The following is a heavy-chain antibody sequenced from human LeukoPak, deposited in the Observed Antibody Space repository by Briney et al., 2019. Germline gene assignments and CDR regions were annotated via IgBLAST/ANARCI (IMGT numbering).Heavy chain of an antibody. CDR3: ARLDSAGNYFDY. Sequence: SETLSLTCTVSGGSISSSRYYWGWIRQPPGKGLEWIGSIYYSGSTYYNPSLKSRVTISVDTSKNQFSLKLSSVTAADTAVYYCARLDSAGNYFDYWGQGTLVTVSS. D-gene: IGHD3-10*01. CDR1: GGSISSSRYY. CDR2: IYYSGST. V-gene: IGHV4-39*01. J-gene: IGHJ4*02.